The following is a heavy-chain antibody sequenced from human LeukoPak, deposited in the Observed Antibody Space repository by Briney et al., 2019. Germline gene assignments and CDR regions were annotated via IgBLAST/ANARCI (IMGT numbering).Heavy chain of an antibody. V-gene: IGHV1-69*05. D-gene: IGHD3-22*01. J-gene: IGHJ4*02. CDR3: ARGESYTSSGYYY. CDR1: GGTLSNYA. Sequence: SVKVSCKASGGTLSNYAISWVRQAPGQGLEWMGRFMPIFGTANHAQKFQGRVTITTDESTTTAYMELSSLKSEDTAVYYCARGESYTSSGYYYWGQGTLVTVSS. CDR2: FMPIFGTA.